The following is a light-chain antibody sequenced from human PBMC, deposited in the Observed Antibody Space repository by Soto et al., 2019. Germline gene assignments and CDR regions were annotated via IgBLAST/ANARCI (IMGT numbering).Light chain of an antibody. Sequence: EIVLTQSPGTLSLSPGERATLSCRASQSVSGSYLVWYQQKPGQAPRLLIYVASSRATGIPDRFSGSGSGTDFTLTISRLEPEDFAVYYCQQYGSSPLLTFGGGTKVEIK. CDR2: VAS. J-gene: IGKJ4*01. CDR1: QSVSGSY. V-gene: IGKV3-20*01. CDR3: QQYGSSPLLT.